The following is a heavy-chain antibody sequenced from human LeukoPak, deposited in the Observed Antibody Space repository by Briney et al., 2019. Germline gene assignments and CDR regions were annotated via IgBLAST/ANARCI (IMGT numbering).Heavy chain of an antibody. J-gene: IGHJ6*03. CDR2: ISAYNGNT. CDR3: ARGGISGSYYRGYYYYMDV. V-gene: IGHV1-18*01. D-gene: IGHD1-26*01. Sequence: GASVKVSCKASGYTFTSYGISWVRQAPGQGLEWMGWISAYNGNTNYAQKLQGRVTMTTDTSTSTAYMELRSLRSDDTAVYYCARGGISGSYYRGYYYYMDVWGKGTTVTVSS. CDR1: GYTFTSYG.